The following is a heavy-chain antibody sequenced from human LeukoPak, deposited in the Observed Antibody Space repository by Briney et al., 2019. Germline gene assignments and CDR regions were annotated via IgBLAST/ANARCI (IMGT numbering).Heavy chain of an antibody. CDR2: ISYDGSNK. J-gene: IGHJ4*02. CDR3: AKDSGGYTYILDH. CDR1: GFTFSGYG. D-gene: IGHD5-18*01. Sequence: GGSLRLSCAASGFTFSGYGIHWVRQAPGKGLEWVAVISYDGSNKYYADSVKGRFTISRDNSKNTLHLQMSSLRAEDTAVYYCAKDSGGYTYILDHWGQGTLVTVSS. V-gene: IGHV3-30*18.